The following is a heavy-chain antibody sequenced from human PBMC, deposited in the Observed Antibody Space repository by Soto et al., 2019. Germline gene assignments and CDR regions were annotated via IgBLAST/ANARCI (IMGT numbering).Heavy chain of an antibody. Sequence: QVQLVQSGAEVKKPGASVKVSCKASGYTFSSYYIHWVRQAPGQGLEWIGKINPNGGSTNYAQNFTTRLPVTRDTSTATVYMDLSALTSDDTAMYYCARGLGLGDCWGQGTLVTVSS. J-gene: IGHJ4*02. D-gene: IGHD3-9*01. CDR3: ARGLGLGDC. CDR2: INPNGGST. V-gene: IGHV1-46*01. CDR1: GYTFSSYY.